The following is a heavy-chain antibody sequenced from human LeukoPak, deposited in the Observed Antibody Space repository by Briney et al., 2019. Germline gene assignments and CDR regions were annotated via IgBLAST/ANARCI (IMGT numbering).Heavy chain of an antibody. D-gene: IGHD3-10*01. V-gene: IGHV3-23*01. J-gene: IGHJ4*02. CDR1: GFSFSTYT. Sequence: GGSLRLSCAASGFSFSTYTMNWVRQAPGKGLEWVSSISGNGANSFYADSVQGRFTISRDNSKNSMSLRMNGLRAEDTAIYFCARRGGTNGWGDFDYWGQGILVTASS. CDR3: ARRGGTNGWGDFDY. CDR2: ISGNGANS.